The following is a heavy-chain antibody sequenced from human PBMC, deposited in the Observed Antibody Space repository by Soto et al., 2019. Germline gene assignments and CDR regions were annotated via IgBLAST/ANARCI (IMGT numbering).Heavy chain of an antibody. Sequence: ASVKVSCKASGGTFSNYAISWVRQAPGQGLEWMGGIIPMFGTSNYAQKFQGRVTITADESTSTAYMELNILRSEDTAVYYCARGPDIAVSGAYFDYWGQGTLVTVSS. CDR2: IIPMFGTS. D-gene: IGHD6-19*01. J-gene: IGHJ4*02. V-gene: IGHV1-69*13. CDR3: ARGPDIAVSGAYFDY. CDR1: GGTFSNYA.